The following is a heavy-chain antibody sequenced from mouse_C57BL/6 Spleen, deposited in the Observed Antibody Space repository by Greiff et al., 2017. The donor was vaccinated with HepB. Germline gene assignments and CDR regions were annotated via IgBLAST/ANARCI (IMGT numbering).Heavy chain of an antibody. D-gene: IGHD2-10*01. CDR3: ASPYYGNSPPGFAY. V-gene: IGHV1-82*01. J-gene: IGHJ3*01. Sequence: VQLQQSGPELVKPGASVKISCKASGYAFSSSWMNWVKQRPGKGLEWIGRIYPGDGDTNYNGKFKGKATLTADKSSSTAYMQLSSLTSEDSAVYFCASPYYGNSPPGFAYWGQGTLVTVSA. CDR1: GYAFSSSW. CDR2: IYPGDGDT.